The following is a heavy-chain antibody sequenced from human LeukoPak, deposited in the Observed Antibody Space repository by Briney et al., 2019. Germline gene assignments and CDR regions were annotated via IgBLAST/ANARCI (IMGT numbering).Heavy chain of an antibody. CDR1: GYTFTGYY. Sequence: ASVKVSFKASGYTFTGYYMHWVRQAPGQGLEWMGWISAYNGNTNYAQKLQGRVTMTTDTSTSTAYMELRSLRSDDTAVYYCAYSGPNYYYYGMDVWGQGTTVTVSS. J-gene: IGHJ6*02. CDR3: AYSGPNYYYYGMDV. V-gene: IGHV1-18*04. D-gene: IGHD2-15*01. CDR2: ISAYNGNT.